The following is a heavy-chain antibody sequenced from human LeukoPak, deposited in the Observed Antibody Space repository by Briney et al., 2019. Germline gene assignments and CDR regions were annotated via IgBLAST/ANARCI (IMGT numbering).Heavy chain of an antibody. Sequence: ASVKVSCKASGYTFICYYMHWVRQAPGQGLEWMGWINPNSGGTNYAQKFQGRVTMTRDTSISTAYMELSRLRSDDTAVYYCARDAPYDDILTYFDLWGRGTLVTVSS. CDR3: ARDAPYDDILTYFDL. D-gene: IGHD3-9*01. CDR2: INPNSGGT. J-gene: IGHJ2*01. V-gene: IGHV1-2*02. CDR1: GYTFICYY.